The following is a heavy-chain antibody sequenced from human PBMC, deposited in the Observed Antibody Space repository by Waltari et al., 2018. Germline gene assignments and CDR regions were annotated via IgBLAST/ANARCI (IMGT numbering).Heavy chain of an antibody. V-gene: IGHV4-39*01. CDR3: ATKRESSASGFDY. J-gene: IGHJ4*02. CDR1: GGSISRSSYY. Sequence: QLQLQESGPGLVKPSETLSFTCTVSGGSISRSSYYWGWIRQPPGKGLEWIGSIYYSGSTSYNPSLKSRVTISVDTSKNQFSLKLSSVTAADTAVYYCATKRESSASGFDYWGQGTLVTVSS. CDR2: IYYSGST. D-gene: IGHD6-19*01.